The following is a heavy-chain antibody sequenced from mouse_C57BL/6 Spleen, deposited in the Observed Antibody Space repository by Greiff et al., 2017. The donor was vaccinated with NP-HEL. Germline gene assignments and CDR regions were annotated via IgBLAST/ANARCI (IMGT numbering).Heavy chain of an antibody. J-gene: IGHJ4*01. V-gene: IGHV7-1*01. D-gene: IGHD1-1*01. CDR3: ARDAWYYGSYAMDY. CDR2: SRNKANDYTT. Sequence: EVMLVEPGGGLVQSGRSLRLSCATSGFTFSDFYMEWVRQAPGKGLEWIAASRNKANDYTTEYSASVKGRFIVSRDTSQSILYLQMNALRAEDTAIYYCARDAWYYGSYAMDYWGQGTSVTVSS. CDR1: GFTFSDFY.